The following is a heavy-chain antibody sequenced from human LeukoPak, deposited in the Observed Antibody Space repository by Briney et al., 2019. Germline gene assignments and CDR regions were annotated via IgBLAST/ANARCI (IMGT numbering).Heavy chain of an antibody. Sequence: ASVKVSCKASGGTFSSYAISWVRQAPGQGLEWMGRIIPILGIANYAQKFQGRVTITADKSTSTAYMELSSLRSEDTAVYYCARDQDYYGSGSPVRYYYYYGMDVWGQGTTVTVSS. J-gene: IGHJ6*02. V-gene: IGHV1-69*04. CDR2: IIPILGIA. D-gene: IGHD3-10*01. CDR3: ARDQDYYGSGSPVRYYYYYGMDV. CDR1: GGTFSSYA.